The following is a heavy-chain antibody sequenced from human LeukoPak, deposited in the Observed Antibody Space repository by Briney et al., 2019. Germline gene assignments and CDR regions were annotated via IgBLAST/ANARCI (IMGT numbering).Heavy chain of an antibody. CDR2: IYYSGST. D-gene: IGHD6-25*01. Sequence: KPSETLSLTCSVSGGSITTDSWSRIRQPPGKGLEWIGYIYYSGSTNYNPSLKSRVTISVDTSKNQFSLKLSSVAAADTAVYYCARHFLQSTATFDYWGQGTLATVSS. V-gene: IGHV4-59*08. J-gene: IGHJ4*02. CDR1: GGSITTDS. CDR3: ARHFLQSTATFDY.